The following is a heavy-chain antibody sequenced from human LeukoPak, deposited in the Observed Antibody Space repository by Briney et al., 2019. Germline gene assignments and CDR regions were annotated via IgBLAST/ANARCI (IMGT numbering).Heavy chain of an antibody. CDR3: TTDRGSSGSYYYYYYYYMDV. V-gene: IGHV3-15*01. Sequence: PGGSLRLSCAASGFTFSSYGMSWVRQAPGKGLEWVGRIKSKTDGGTTDYAAPVKGRFTISRDDSKNTLYLQMNSLKTEDTAVYYCTTDRGSSGSYYYYYYYYMDVWGKGTTVTISS. CDR1: GFTFSSYG. CDR2: IKSKTDGGTT. J-gene: IGHJ6*03. D-gene: IGHD3-10*01.